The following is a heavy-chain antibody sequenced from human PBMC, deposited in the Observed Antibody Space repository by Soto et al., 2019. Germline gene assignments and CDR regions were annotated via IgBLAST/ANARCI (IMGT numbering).Heavy chain of an antibody. Sequence: QVQLVESGGGVVQPGRSLRLSCAASGFTFSGYGLHWVRQAPGKGLEWVAVISHDGDKKYYADSVKGRFTISRDNSKNTLYLQMNSLAAKDTAVYFCAKVTDYWGQGTLVTVSS. CDR3: AKVTDY. J-gene: IGHJ4*02. V-gene: IGHV3-30*18. CDR2: ISHDGDKK. CDR1: GFTFSGYG.